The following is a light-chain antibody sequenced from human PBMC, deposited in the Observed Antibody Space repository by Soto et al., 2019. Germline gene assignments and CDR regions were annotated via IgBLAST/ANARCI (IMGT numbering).Light chain of an antibody. V-gene: IGKV3-20*01. CDR3: QQNGRSPPLT. Sequence: VLTHSPGTLSWSPGKRATLSCRASQSVSSSYLAWYQQKPGQAPRLLIYGASSRATGVPDRWSCSGSGTNFSLTITRLEHDDFAVYYRQQNGRSPPLTFGQGTRL. J-gene: IGKJ5*01. CDR2: GAS. CDR1: QSVSSSY.